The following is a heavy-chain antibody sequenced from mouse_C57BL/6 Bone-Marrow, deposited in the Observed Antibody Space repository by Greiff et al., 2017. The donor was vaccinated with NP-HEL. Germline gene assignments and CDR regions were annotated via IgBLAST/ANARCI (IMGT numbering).Heavy chain of an antibody. V-gene: IGHV1-5*01. Sequence: VQLQQSGTVLARPGASVKMSCKTSGYTFTSYWMHWVKQRPGQGLEWIGAIYPGNSDTSYNQQFKGKAKLTAVTSASTAYLELSVLTNEDSAVYYCTGNYYGSSYYFGGWGNSPTLTVAT. J-gene: IGHJ2*01. D-gene: IGHD1-1*01. CDR1: GYTFTSYW. CDR2: IYPGNSDT. CDR3: TGNYYGSSYYFGG.